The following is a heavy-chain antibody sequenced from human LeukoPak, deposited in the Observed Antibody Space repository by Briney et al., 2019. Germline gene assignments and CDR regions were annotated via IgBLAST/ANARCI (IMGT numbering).Heavy chain of an antibody. CDR3: ARQYSSGSPAYYYYGMDV. CDR2: INAGNGNT. Sequence: GASVKVSCKASGYTFTSYAMHWVRQAPGQRLEWMGWINAGNGNTKYSQKFQGRVTITRDTSASTAYMELSSLRSEDTAVYYCARQYSSGSPAYYYYGMDVWGQGTTVTVSS. D-gene: IGHD6-19*01. J-gene: IGHJ6*02. CDR1: GYTFTSYA. V-gene: IGHV1-3*01.